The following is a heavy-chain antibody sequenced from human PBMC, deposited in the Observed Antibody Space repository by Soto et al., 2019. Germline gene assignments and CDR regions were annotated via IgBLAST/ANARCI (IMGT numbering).Heavy chain of an antibody. V-gene: IGHV4-31*03. CDR1: GGSISSGGYY. Sequence: PSETLSLTCTVSGGSISSGGYYWSWIRQHPGKGLEWIGYIYYSGSTYYNPSLKSRVTISVDTSKNQFSLKLSSVTAADTAAYYCARDYAAAGNFDYWGQGTLVTVSS. J-gene: IGHJ4*02. CDR3: ARDYAAAGNFDY. CDR2: IYYSGST. D-gene: IGHD6-13*01.